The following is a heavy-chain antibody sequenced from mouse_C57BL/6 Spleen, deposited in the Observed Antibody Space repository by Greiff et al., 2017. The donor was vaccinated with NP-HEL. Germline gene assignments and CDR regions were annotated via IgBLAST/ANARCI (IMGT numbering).Heavy chain of an antibody. Sequence: QVQLKESGAELAKPGASVKLSCKASGYTFTSYWMHWVKQRPGQGLEWIGYINPSSGYTKYNQKFKDKATLTADKSSSTDYMQLSSLTYEDSAVXYCARADYGKPGYDYATDYWGQGTSVTVSS. CDR3: ARADYGKPGYDYATDY. CDR1: GYTFTSYW. V-gene: IGHV1-7*01. CDR2: INPSSGYT. J-gene: IGHJ4*01. D-gene: IGHD2-1*01.